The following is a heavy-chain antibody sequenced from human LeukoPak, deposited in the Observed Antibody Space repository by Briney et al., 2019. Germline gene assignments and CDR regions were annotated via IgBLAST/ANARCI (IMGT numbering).Heavy chain of an antibody. CDR2: IYSGGST. CDR3: AAAHGSATRFDY. CDR1: GFTVSSNY. J-gene: IGHJ4*02. D-gene: IGHD3-10*01. Sequence: GGSLRLSCAASGFTVSSNYMSWVRQAPGKGLEWVSVIYSGGSTYYADSVKGRFTISRDNSKNTLYLQMISLRAEDTAVYYCAAAHGSATRFDYWGQGTLVTVSS. V-gene: IGHV3-53*01.